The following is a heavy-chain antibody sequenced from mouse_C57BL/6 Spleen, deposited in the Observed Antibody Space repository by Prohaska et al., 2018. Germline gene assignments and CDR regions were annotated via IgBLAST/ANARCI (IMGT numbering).Heavy chain of an antibody. CDR3: ARNRDYGSSYVGYFDV. J-gene: IGHJ1*03. V-gene: IGHV1-34*01. D-gene: IGHD1-1*01. Sequence: HGKSLEWIGYIYPNNGGNGYNQKFKGKATLTVDKSSSTAYMELRSLTSEDSAVYYCARNRDYGSSYVGYFDVWGTGTTVTVSS. CDR2: IYPNNGGN.